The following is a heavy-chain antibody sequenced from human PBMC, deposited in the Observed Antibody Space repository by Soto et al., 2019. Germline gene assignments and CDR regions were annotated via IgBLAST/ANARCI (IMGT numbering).Heavy chain of an antibody. CDR3: ARNILGGTTDY. CDR1: GYTLSELS. V-gene: IGHV1-24*01. J-gene: IGHJ4*02. D-gene: IGHD1-7*01. Sequence: ASVKVSCKVSGYTLSELSMHWVRQAPGKGLEWMGGFDPEDGDTKYPQRFQGRVTITRDTSASTAYMELSSLRSEDTAVYYCARNILGGTTDYWGPGTLVTVSS. CDR2: FDPEDGDT.